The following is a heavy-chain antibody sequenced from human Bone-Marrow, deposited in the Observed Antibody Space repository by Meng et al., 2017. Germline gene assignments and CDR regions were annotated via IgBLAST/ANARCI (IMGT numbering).Heavy chain of an antibody. Sequence: SETLSLTCTVSGYSISSGYYWSWIRQPPGKGLEWIGEINHSGSTYYNPSLKSRVTISVDTSKNQFSLKLSSVTAADTAVYYCARDGDGYNSPFYYYYYGMDVWGQGTTVTVSS. J-gene: IGHJ6*02. V-gene: IGHV4-38-2*02. CDR1: GYSISSGYY. CDR2: INHSGST. D-gene: IGHD5-24*01. CDR3: ARDGDGYNSPFYYYYYGMDV.